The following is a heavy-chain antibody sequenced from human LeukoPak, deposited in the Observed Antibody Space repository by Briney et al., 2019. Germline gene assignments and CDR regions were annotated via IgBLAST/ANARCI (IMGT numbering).Heavy chain of an antibody. CDR3: AKDDGGSSGWYPDS. V-gene: IGHV3-23*01. CDR1: GFTFSTYG. D-gene: IGHD6-19*01. J-gene: IGHJ4*02. Sequence: PGGSLRLSCAASGFTFSTYGMSWVRQAPGKGLEWVSVISGSGGSTYYADSVEGRFTISRDNSKNTLYLQMDSLRVEDTAVYYCAKDDGGSSGWYPDSWGQGILVTVSS. CDR2: ISGSGGST.